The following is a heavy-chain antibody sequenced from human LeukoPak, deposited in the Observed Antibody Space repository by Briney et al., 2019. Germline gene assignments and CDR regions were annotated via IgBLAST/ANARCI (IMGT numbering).Heavy chain of an antibody. D-gene: IGHD5-18*01. J-gene: IGHJ4*02. CDR2: ISAYNGNT. V-gene: IGHV1-18*01. Sequence: ASVKVSCKASGYTFTSYGISWVRQAPGQGLEWMGWISAYNGNTNYAQKLQGRVTMTTDTSTSTAYMELRSLRSDDTAAYYCARARTWIQLWPLGYWGQGTLVTVSS. CDR3: ARARTWIQLWPLGY. CDR1: GYTFTSYG.